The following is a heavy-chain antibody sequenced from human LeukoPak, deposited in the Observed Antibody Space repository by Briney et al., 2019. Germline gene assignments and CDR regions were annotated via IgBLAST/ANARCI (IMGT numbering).Heavy chain of an antibody. CDR2: IYPGDSDT. CDR1: GYSFADSW. D-gene: IGHD3-10*01. V-gene: IGHV5-51*01. CDR3: ARSPMGWGYGMGV. J-gene: IGHJ6*02. Sequence: KTGESLKISCKGSGYSFADSWVAWVRQMPGKGLEWMAIIYPGDSDTRYSPSFEGQVTISADKSISTAYLQWSSLKASDTAKYYCARSPMGWGYGMGVWGQGTTVTVSS.